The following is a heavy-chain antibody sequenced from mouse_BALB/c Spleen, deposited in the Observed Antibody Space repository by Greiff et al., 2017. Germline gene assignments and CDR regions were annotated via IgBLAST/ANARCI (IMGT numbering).Heavy chain of an antibody. CDR1: GYTFTDYW. CDR2: IDTSDSYT. V-gene: IGHV1-69*01. CDR3: ARFGNYLDY. J-gene: IGHJ2*01. Sequence: QVQLQQPGAELVMPGASVKMSCKASGYTFTDYWMHWVKQRPGQGLEWIGAIDTSDSYTSYNQKFKGKATLTVDESSSTAYMQLSSLTSEDSAVYYCARFGNYLDYWGQGTTLTVSS. D-gene: IGHD1-1*02.